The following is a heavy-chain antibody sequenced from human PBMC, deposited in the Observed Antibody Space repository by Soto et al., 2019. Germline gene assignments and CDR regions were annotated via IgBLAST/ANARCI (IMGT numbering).Heavy chain of an antibody. V-gene: IGHV4-59*08. Sequence: SETLSLTCTVSGGSISSYYWSWIRQPPGKGLEWIGYIYYSGSTNYNPSLKSRVTISVDTSKNQFSLKLSSVTAEDTAVYYCARRYGYSFDYWGQGTLVTVSS. CDR2: IYYSGST. D-gene: IGHD1-1*01. CDR1: GGSISSYY. CDR3: ARRYGYSFDY. J-gene: IGHJ4*02.